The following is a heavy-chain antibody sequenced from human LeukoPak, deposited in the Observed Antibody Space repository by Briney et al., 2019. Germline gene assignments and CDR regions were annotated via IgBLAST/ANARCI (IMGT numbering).Heavy chain of an antibody. Sequence: GGSLRVSCAASGFASSTYAMSWVRQAPGKGLEWVAAISATDRRTYYADSVKGRFTISRDNWSMLYLQMNTLRAEDTAVYYCAKDLAYSFDSWGQGTLVTVSS. J-gene: IGHJ4*02. CDR1: GFASSTYA. V-gene: IGHV3-23*01. CDR3: AKDLAYSFDS. CDR2: ISATDRRT.